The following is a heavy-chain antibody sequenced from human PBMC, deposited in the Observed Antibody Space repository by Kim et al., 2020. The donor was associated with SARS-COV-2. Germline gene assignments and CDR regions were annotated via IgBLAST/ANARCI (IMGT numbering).Heavy chain of an antibody. CDR3: ARATPKRRSWFDP. J-gene: IGHJ5*02. D-gene: IGHD1-1*01. Sequence: YSQTFQGRVTITRDTSASTAYMELSSLRSEDTAVYYCARATPKRRSWFDPWGQGTLVTVSS. V-gene: IGHV1-3*01.